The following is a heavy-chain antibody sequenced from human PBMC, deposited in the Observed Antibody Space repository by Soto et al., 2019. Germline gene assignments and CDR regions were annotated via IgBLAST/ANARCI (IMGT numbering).Heavy chain of an antibody. CDR2: IYYSGST. Sequence: TSDTPSRTCTFSGGSISSVVYYWSWIRQHPGKGLECIGYIYYSGSTYYNPSLKSRVTISVDTSKNQFSLKLSSVTAADTAVYYCARANNYYYYYGMDVWGHGNKVTGSS. J-gene: IGHJ6*02. V-gene: IGHV4-31*02. CDR1: GGSISSVVYY. CDR3: ARANNYYYYYGMDV.